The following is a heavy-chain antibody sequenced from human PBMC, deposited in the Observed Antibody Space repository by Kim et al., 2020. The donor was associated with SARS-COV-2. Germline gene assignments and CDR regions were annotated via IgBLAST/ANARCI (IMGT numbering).Heavy chain of an antibody. D-gene: IGHD1-26*01. J-gene: IGHJ4*02. CDR3: ARDPGGYGGDFDY. V-gene: IGHV4-59*01. Sequence: NTPRNSRVTISVDTSKNQCSLKLSAVTAADTAVYYCARDPGGYGGDFDYWGQGTLVTVSS.